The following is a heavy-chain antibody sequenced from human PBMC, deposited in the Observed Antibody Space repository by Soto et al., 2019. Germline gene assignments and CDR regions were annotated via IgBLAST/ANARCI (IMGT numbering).Heavy chain of an antibody. CDR3: ARAVAVPADFDY. V-gene: IGHV1-3*05. Sequence: QVQLVQSGAEEKKPGASVKVSCKASGYTFTGYAMHWVRQAPGQRLEWMGWINAGNGNTKYSQKFHGRVNITRDTSASTAYMELSSLRSEDTAVYYCARAVAVPADFDYWGQGTLVTVAS. CDR2: INAGNGNT. D-gene: IGHD6-19*01. J-gene: IGHJ4*02. CDR1: GYTFTGYA.